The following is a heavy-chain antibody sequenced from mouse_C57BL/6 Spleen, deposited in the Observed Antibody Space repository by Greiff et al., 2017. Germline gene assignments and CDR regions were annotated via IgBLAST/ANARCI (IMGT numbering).Heavy chain of an antibody. CDR3: AKYGNYWYFDV. CDR1: GFTFSDYG. V-gene: IGHV5-17*01. Sequence: EVQLQESGGGLVKPGGSLKLSCAASGFTFSDYGMHWVRQAPEKGLEWVAYISSGSSTIYYADTVKGRFTISRDNAKNTLFLQMTSLRSEDTAMYYCAKYGNYWYFDVWGTGTTVTVSS. J-gene: IGHJ1*03. D-gene: IGHD2-1*01. CDR2: ISSGSSTI.